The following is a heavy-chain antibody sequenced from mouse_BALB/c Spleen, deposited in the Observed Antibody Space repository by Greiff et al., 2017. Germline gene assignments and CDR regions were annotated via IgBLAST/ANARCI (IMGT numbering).Heavy chain of an antibody. J-gene: IGHJ4*01. Sequence: QVQLQQSGPGLVAPSQSLSITCPVSGFSLTSYCVHWVRQPPGKGLEWLGVIWAGGSTNYNSALMSRLSISKDNYKSQVFIKMNSLQTDDTAMYYGARDGGTGGAMDYWGQGTTVTVSS. CDR3: ARDGGTGGAMDY. D-gene: IGHD4-1*01. V-gene: IGHV2-9*02. CDR1: GFSLTSYC. CDR2: IWAGGST.